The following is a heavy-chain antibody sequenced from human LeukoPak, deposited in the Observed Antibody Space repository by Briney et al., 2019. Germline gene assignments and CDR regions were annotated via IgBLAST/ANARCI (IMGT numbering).Heavy chain of an antibody. D-gene: IGHD3-10*01. J-gene: IGHJ5*02. Sequence: PSETLSLTCTVSGVSISSSNSYWGWIRQPPGKGLEWIGSIYYSGNTYYNASLKSQVSISIDTSKNQFSLNLSSVTAADTAIYYCARGNTYYYTSGGNTWFDPWGQGTLVTVSS. V-gene: IGHV4-39*01. CDR3: ARGNTYYYTSGGNTWFDP. CDR1: GVSISSSNSY. CDR2: IYYSGNT.